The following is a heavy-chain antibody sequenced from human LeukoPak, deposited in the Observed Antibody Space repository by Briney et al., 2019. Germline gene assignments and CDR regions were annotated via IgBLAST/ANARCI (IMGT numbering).Heavy chain of an antibody. V-gene: IGHV4-59*01. CDR3: ARGSWFGELPKVDV. Sequence: SETLSLTCSVSGDSITGYYWGWIRQPPGKGLEWIGYIYYSGSTNYNPSLKSRVTVSVDSSKNQFSLKLSSVTAADTAVYYCARGSWFGELPKVDVWGKGSTVTVSS. J-gene: IGHJ6*04. CDR1: GDSITGYY. CDR2: IYYSGST. D-gene: IGHD3-10*01.